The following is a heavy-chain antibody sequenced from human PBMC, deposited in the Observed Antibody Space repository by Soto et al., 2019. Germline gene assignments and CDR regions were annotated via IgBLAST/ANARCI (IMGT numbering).Heavy chain of an antibody. CDR3: TKKRGGPFTFDP. V-gene: IGHV1-2*02. CDR1: GYTFIDYY. Sequence: ASVKVSCKASGYTFIDYYIHWVRQAPGQGLEWMGWISPRNSDTNYAQKFQGRVTITRDTSISTAYMELTSLRSDDTAVYYCTKKRGGPFTFDPWGQGTRVTVSS. D-gene: IGHD3-10*01. CDR2: ISPRNSDT. J-gene: IGHJ5*02.